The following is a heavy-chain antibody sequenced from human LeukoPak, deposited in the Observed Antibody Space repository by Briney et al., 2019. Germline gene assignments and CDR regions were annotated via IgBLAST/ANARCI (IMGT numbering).Heavy chain of an antibody. V-gene: IGHV4-39*07. Sequence: SETLSLTCTVSGGSISSSSYYWGWIRQPPGEGLDWIGSIYYSGSTYYNPSLKSRVTISVDTSKNQFSLKLSSVTAADTAVYFCARVAAAGNYYFDYWGQGTLVTVSS. D-gene: IGHD6-13*01. CDR2: IYYSGST. CDR1: GGSISSSSYY. CDR3: ARVAAAGNYYFDY. J-gene: IGHJ4*02.